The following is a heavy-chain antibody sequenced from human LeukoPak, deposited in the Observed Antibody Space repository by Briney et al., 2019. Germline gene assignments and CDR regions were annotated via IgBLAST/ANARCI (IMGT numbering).Heavy chain of an antibody. CDR1: GINYSSHW. J-gene: IGHJ4*02. Sequence: PGGSLTLSCAAYGINYSSHWMSWVRQAPGKGPAWEANIKQDGSEKYYVDSVKGRFTISRDNAKNSLYLQMNSLSAEDTAVYYCARDALRYCSGGSCYSEYSDYWGQETLVIVSS. CDR3: ARDALRYCSGGSCYSEYSDY. D-gene: IGHD2-15*01. CDR2: IKQDGSEK. V-gene: IGHV3-7*03.